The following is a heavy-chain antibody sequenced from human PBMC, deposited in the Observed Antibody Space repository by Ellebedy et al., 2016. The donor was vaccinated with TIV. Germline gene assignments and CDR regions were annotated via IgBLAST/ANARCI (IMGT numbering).Heavy chain of an antibody. J-gene: IGHJ5*02. D-gene: IGHD6-13*01. CDR2: IYYSGST. CDR1: GGSTSSGSYY. V-gene: IGHV4-39*01. Sequence: MPGGSLRLSCSVSGGSTSSGSYYWGWIRQPPGKGLEWIGSIYYSGSTYYNPSLKSRVTMSVDTSKNQFSLKLSSVTAADTAVYYCARWMSGATYSNSWYVGENWFDPWGQGTLVTVSS. CDR3: ARWMSGATYSNSWYVGENWFDP.